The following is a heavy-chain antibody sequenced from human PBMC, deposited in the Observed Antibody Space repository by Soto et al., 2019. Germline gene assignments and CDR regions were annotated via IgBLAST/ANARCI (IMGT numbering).Heavy chain of an antibody. D-gene: IGHD1-7*01. V-gene: IGHV1-2*04. CDR2: INPNSGGT. J-gene: IGHJ6*02. Sequence: QVQLVQSGAEVKKPGASVKVSCKASGYTFTGYYMHWVRQAPGQGLEWMGWINPNSGGTNYAQKFQGWVTMTRDTSISTAYMELSRLRSDDTAVYYCARDNWNFSGYYYYGMDVWGQGTTVTVSS. CDR1: GYTFTGYY. CDR3: ARDNWNFSGYYYYGMDV.